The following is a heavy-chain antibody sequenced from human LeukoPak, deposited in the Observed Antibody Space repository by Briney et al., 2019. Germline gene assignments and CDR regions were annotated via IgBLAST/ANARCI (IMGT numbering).Heavy chain of an antibody. V-gene: IGHV3-9*01. CDR2: ISWNSGNI. J-gene: IGHJ4*02. CDR3: ARMYYHDSSDYYWAPDY. D-gene: IGHD3-22*01. Sequence: GGSLRLSCAASGFTFDDYAMHWVRQVPGKGLEWVSGISWNSGNIVYADSVKGRFTISRDNAKNSLYLQMNSLRAEDTAVYYCARMYYHDSSDYYWAPDYWGQGTLVTVSS. CDR1: GFTFDDYA.